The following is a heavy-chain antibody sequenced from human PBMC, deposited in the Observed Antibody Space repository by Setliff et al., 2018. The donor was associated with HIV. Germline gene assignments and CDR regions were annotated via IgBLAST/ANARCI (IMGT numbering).Heavy chain of an antibody. CDR3: ARVETTVRGATYAMDV. J-gene: IGHJ6*02. D-gene: IGHD3-10*01. CDR1: GGSISSDSYY. Sequence: SETLSLTCNVSGGSISSDSYYWGWIRQPPGKGLEWIGSFHHSGSASYNPSLRSRVTISEDTSKNQLSLNLTSVTAADTAVYYCARVETTVRGATYAMDVWGQGTTVTVSS. CDR2: FHHSGSA. V-gene: IGHV4-39*07.